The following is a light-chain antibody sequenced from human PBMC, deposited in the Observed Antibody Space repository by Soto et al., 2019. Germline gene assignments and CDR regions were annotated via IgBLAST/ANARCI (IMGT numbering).Light chain of an antibody. V-gene: IGKV1-9*01. Sequence: DIQLTQSPSFLSASVGGRVTITCRASQAISSYLAWYQQKPGKAPKLLIYAASTLQSGVPSRFSGSGSGTDFTLTISCLQSEDFATYYCQQYYSYPWTFGQGTKVEIK. J-gene: IGKJ1*01. CDR2: AAS. CDR1: QAISSY. CDR3: QQYYSYPWT.